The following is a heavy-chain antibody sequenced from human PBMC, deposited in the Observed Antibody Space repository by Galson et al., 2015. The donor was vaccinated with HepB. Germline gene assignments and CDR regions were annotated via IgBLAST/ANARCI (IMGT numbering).Heavy chain of an antibody. D-gene: IGHD2-2*01. CDR3: ARVVVPAAKGLNYGMDV. CDR2: IWYDGSNK. Sequence: SLRLSCAASGFTFSGYGMHWVRQAPGKGLEWVAVIWYDGSNKYYADSVKGRFTISRDNSKNTLYLQMNSLRAEDTAVYYCARVVVPAAKGLNYGMDVWGQGTTVTVSS. CDR1: GFTFSGYG. V-gene: IGHV3-33*01. J-gene: IGHJ6*02.